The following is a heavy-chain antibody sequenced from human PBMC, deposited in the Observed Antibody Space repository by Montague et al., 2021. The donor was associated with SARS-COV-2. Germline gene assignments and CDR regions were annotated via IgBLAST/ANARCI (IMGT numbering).Heavy chain of an antibody. V-gene: IGHV3-33*01. J-gene: IGHJ4*02. CDR2: MSYGGTET. D-gene: IGHD3/OR15-3a*01. CDR3: ARDADRIKYGLFDY. CDR1: GFTFSTSG. Sequence: SLRLSCAASGFTFSTSGMHWVRQTPVKGLEWVALMSYGGTETYYADSVKGRFTISRDNSKYTVYLQMDSLRVEDTAIYYCARDADRIKYGLFDYWGRGTRVTVSS.